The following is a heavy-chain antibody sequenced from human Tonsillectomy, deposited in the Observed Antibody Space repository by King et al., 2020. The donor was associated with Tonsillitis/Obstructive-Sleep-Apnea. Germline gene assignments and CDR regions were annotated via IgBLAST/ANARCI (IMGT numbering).Heavy chain of an antibody. V-gene: IGHV4-59*01. CDR1: GGSISSFY. D-gene: IGHD7-27*01. CDR3: ARGNWGVRDG. CDR2: ISDSGDT. J-gene: IGHJ6*02. Sequence: QLQESGPGLVKSSETLSLICTVSGGSISSFYWSWVRQPPGKGLEWNGYISDSGDTNYNPSLKSRVTISLDTSKNQFSLKVNSVTAADTAVYYCARGNWGVRDGWGQGTTVTVSS.